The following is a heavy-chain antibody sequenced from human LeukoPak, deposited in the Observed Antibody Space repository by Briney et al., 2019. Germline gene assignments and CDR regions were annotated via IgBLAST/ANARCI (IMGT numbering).Heavy chain of an antibody. D-gene: IGHD3-22*01. CDR2: IYYSGST. CDR3: ARDDSSGYYAVDNWFDP. J-gene: IGHJ5*02. CDR1: GDSISSTNYY. Sequence: PSETLSLTCTVSGDSISSTNYYWGWIRQPPGKGLEWIGSIYYSGSTFNNPSLKSRVTISVDTSKNQFSLKLSSVTAADTAVYYCARDDSSGYYAVDNWFDPWGQGTLVTVSS. V-gene: IGHV4-39*07.